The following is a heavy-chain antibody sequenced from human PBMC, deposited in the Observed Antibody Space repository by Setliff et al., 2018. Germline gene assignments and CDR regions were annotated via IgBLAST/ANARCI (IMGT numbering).Heavy chain of an antibody. CDR3: AGVHWTTNWFLHY. CDR1: GFAFSTYG. Sequence: PGGSLRLSCAASGFAFSTYGMHWVRQAPGKGLEWVAFIFHDGRDIYYGDSVQGRFAISRDNSKNTLYLQVNSLRSDDTAVYYCAGVHWTTNWFLHYWGQGTLVTVSS. J-gene: IGHJ4*01. D-gene: IGHD7-27*01. CDR2: IFHDGRDI. V-gene: IGHV3-30*02.